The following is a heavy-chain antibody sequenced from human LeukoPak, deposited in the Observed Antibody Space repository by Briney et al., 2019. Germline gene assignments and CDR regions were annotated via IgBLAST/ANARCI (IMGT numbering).Heavy chain of an antibody. CDR2: IYYSGST. CDR3: AKDRFQNIAVAGTSLGY. D-gene: IGHD6-19*01. CDR1: GASISSSSYY. J-gene: IGHJ4*02. Sequence: SETLSLTCTVSGASISSSSYYWGWIRQPPGKGLEWIGSIYYSGSTYYNPSLKSRVTISVDTSKNQFSLKLSSVTAADTAVYYCAKDRFQNIAVAGTSLGYWGQGTLVTVSS. V-gene: IGHV4-39*07.